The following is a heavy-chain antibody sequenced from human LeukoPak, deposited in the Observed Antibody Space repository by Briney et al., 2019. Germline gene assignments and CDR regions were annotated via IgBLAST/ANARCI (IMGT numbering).Heavy chain of an antibody. Sequence: PGGSLRLSCAASGFTFSSYAMSWVRQAPGKGLEWVSSISATGGSTYYADSVKGRFTISRDNSKNTLCLQMNSLRAEDTAVYYCAKGFIGYCSGGRCSTFDYWGQGTLVTVSS. CDR2: ISATGGST. V-gene: IGHV3-23*01. J-gene: IGHJ4*02. CDR3: AKGFIGYCSGGRCSTFDY. D-gene: IGHD2-15*01. CDR1: GFTFSSYA.